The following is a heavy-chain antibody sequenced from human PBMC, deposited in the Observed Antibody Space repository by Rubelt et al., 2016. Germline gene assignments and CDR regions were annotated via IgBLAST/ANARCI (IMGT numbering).Heavy chain of an antibody. CDR3: AREVGYGNREDDY. J-gene: IGHJ4*02. Sequence: QVQLVESGGGVVQPGRSLRLSCAASGFTFSGYAMHWVRQAPGKGLEWVAVISYDGSNKYYADSVKGRFTISRDNSKNTLYLQMNSLRAEDTAVYYCAREVGYGNREDDYWGQGTLVTVSS. D-gene: IGHD5-18*01. CDR2: ISYDGSNK. CDR1: GFTFSGYA. V-gene: IGHV3-30*04.